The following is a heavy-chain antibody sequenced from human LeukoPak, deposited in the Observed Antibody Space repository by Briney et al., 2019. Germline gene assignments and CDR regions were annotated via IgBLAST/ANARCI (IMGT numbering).Heavy chain of an antibody. CDR3: ARDNSVRDEAWWFNP. J-gene: IGHJ5*02. CDR1: GYTFTSNY. D-gene: IGHD5-24*01. V-gene: IGHV1-46*01. CDR2: ISPSGGST. Sequence: ASVKVSCEAFGYTFTSNYMHWVQQAPGQGPEWMGVISPSGGSTTYAQKFQGRVTLTRDMSTSTDYLELSSLRSEDTAVYYCARDNSVRDEAWWFNPWGQGTLVTVSS.